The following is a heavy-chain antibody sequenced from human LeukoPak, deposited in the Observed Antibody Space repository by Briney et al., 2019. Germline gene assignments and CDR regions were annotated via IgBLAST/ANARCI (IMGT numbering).Heavy chain of an antibody. CDR1: GFTFSSYA. J-gene: IGHJ4*02. CDR2: ISGSGGST. D-gene: IGHD3-3*01. Sequence: PGGSLRLSCAAYGFTFSSYAMSWVRQAPGKGLEWVSAISGSGGSTYYADSVKGRFTISRDNSKNTLYLQMNSLRAEDTAVYYCAKDACRLRFLEWDGFDYWGQGTLVTVSS. CDR3: AKDACRLRFLEWDGFDY. V-gene: IGHV3-23*01.